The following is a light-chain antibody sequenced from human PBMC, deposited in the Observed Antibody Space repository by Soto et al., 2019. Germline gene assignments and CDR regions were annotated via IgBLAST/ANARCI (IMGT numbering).Light chain of an antibody. J-gene: IGKJ5*01. Sequence: EIVLTQSPGTLSLSPGERATLSCRASQRVSSSHLAWYQQKPGQAPRLLIYGASSRATGIPDRFSGSGSGTDFTLTISRLEPEDFAVYYCQQYGSSSITVGQGTRLESK. V-gene: IGKV3-20*01. CDR3: QQYGSSSIT. CDR1: QRVSSSH. CDR2: GAS.